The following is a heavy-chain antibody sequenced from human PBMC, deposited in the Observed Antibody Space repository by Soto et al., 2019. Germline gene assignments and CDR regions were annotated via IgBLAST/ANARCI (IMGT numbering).Heavy chain of an antibody. CDR2: INPNSGGT. D-gene: IGHD6-13*01. CDR1: GYTFTGYY. Sequence: ASVKVSCKASGYTFTGYYMHWVRQAPGQGLEWMGWINPNSGGTNYAQKFQGWVTMTRDTSISTAYMELSRLRSDDTAVYYGARGIAAAGSPRMDVWGKGTTVTVSS. J-gene: IGHJ6*04. V-gene: IGHV1-2*04. CDR3: ARGIAAAGSPRMDV.